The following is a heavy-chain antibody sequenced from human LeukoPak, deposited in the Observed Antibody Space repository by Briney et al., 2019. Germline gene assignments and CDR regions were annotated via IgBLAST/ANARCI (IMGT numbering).Heavy chain of an antibody. J-gene: IGHJ4*02. CDR1: GFTFDDYA. V-gene: IGHV3-9*01. Sequence: PGGSLRLSCAASGFTFDDYAMHWVRQAPGKGLEWVSGISWNSGSIGYADSVKGRFTISRDNAKNSLYLQMNSLRAEDTALYYCAKAARVGVPYYFDYWGQGTLVTVSP. CDR2: ISWNSGSI. D-gene: IGHD1-26*01. CDR3: AKAARVGVPYYFDY.